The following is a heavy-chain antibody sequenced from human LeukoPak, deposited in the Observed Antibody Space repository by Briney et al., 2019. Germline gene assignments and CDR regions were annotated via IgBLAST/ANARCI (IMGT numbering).Heavy chain of an antibody. D-gene: IGHD6-19*01. J-gene: IGHJ5*02. CDR1: GGSFSGYY. CDR3: ARSYSSGWYNWFDP. V-gene: IGHV4-34*01. CDR2: IYYSGST. Sequence: SETLSLTCAVYGGSFSGYYWSWIRQPPGKGLEWIGSIYYSGSTYYNPSLKSRVTISVDKSKNQFSLKLSSVTAADTAVYYCARSYSSGWYNWFDPWGQGTLVTVSS.